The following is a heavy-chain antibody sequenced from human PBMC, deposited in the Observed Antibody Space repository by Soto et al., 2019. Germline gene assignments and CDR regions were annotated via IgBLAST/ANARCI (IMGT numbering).Heavy chain of an antibody. Sequence: ASVKVSCKTSGYTFVDYFIHWVRQAPGQGLEWMGIISLRHHSTSYAQKFQDRLSVTRDPSSTTIYMELSSLRSEDTAVYYCARRLNDRGFDYWGQGTLVTVSS. V-gene: IGHV1-46*01. CDR3: ARRLNDRGFDY. J-gene: IGHJ4*02. D-gene: IGHD2-15*01. CDR1: GYTFVDYF. CDR2: ISLRHHST.